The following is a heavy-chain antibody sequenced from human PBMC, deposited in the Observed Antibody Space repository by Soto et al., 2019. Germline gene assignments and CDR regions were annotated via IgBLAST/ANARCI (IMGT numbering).Heavy chain of an antibody. D-gene: IGHD7-27*01. Sequence: EVQLVESGGGLVQPGGSLRLSCATSGFILSDCAMNWVRQAPGKGLEWVSYISSSSSVIDYADSVKGRFTVSRDNARNLLYLQMNSLRAEDTAVYYCARDLSWGSNWYYYMDVWCKGTTVTVSS. CDR1: GFILSDCA. CDR2: ISSSSSVI. CDR3: ARDLSWGSNWYYYMDV. J-gene: IGHJ6*03. V-gene: IGHV3-48*01.